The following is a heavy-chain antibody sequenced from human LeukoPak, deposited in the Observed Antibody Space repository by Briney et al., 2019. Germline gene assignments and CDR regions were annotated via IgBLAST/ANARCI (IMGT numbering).Heavy chain of an antibody. CDR2: IYHSGST. CDR1: GYSISSGYY. CDR3: ARQDGR. J-gene: IGHJ4*02. Sequence: SETLSLTCTVSGYSISSGYYWGWIRQPPGKGLEWIGSIYHSGSTYYNPSLKSRVTISVDTSKNQFSLKLSSVTAADTAVYYCARQDGRWGQGTLVTVSS. V-gene: IGHV4-38-2*02.